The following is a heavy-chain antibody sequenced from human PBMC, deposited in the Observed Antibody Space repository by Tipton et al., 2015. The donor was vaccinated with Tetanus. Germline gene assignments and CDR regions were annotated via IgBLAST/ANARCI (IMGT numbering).Heavy chain of an antibody. V-gene: IGHV4-39*07. J-gene: IGHJ4*02. CDR3: ARANGPGSYLDY. Sequence: LRLSCTVSGDSISSGTYYWSWIRQPPGKGLEWIGEINHSGSTNYNPSLKSRVTISVDTSKNQFSLKLSSVTAADTAVYYCARANGPGSYLDYWGQGALVTVSS. CDR2: INHSGST. D-gene: IGHD2-8*01. CDR1: GDSISSGTYY.